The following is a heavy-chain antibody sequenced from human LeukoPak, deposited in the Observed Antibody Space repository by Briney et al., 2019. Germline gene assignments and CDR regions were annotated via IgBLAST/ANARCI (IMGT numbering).Heavy chain of an antibody. D-gene: IGHD3-16*02. CDR1: GYTFTGYY. V-gene: IGHV1-2*06. CDR2: INPNSGGT. CDR3: AREDYVWGSYRYNFDY. J-gene: IGHJ4*02. Sequence: ASVKVSRKASGYTFTGYYMHWVRQAPGQGLEWMGRINPNSGGTNYAQKFQGRVTMTRDTSISTAYMELSRLRSDDTAVYYCAREDYVWGSYRYNFDYWGQGTLVTVSS.